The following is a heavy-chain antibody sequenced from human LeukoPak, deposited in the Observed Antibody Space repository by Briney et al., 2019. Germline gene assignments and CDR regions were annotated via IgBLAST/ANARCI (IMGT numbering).Heavy chain of an antibody. CDR2: INHSGST. V-gene: IGHV4-34*01. CDR3: SARGD. CDR1: GGSFSTYY. Sequence: SETLSLTCAVYGGSFSTYYWSWVRQPPGKGLEWIGEINHSGSTNYNPSLKSRVTISANTSKGQFSLKLTSVTAADTAVYYCSARGDWGQGTLVTVSS. J-gene: IGHJ4*02.